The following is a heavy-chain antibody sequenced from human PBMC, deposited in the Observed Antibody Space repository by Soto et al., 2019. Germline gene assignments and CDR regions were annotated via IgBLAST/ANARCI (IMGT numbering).Heavy chain of an antibody. D-gene: IGHD6-13*01. CDR1: GYSFTTYA. J-gene: IGHJ4*02. Sequence: ASVKVSFKASGYSFTTYAMHWVRQAPGQRPEWMGWINAGNGNTKYSQNFQGRVTITRDTSASTAYMELKSLRSEDTAVYYCAREHMAAGGHIHYWGQATLVTGSS. CDR2: INAGNGNT. CDR3: AREHMAAGGHIHY. V-gene: IGHV1-3*01.